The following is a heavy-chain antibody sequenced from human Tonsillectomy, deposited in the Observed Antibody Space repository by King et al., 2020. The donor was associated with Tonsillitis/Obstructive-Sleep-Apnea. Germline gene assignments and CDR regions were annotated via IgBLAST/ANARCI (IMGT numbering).Heavy chain of an antibody. CDR2: INAGNGNT. CDR3: ARDPLRFLEWLMFDY. V-gene: IGHV1-3*01. J-gene: IGHJ4*02. D-gene: IGHD3-3*01. Sequence: VQLVQSGAEVKKPGASVKVSCKASGYTFTSYAMHWVRQAPGQRLEWMGWINAGNGNTKYSQKFQGRVTITRDTSASTAYMELSSLRSEDTAVYYCARDPLRFLEWLMFDYWGQGTLVTVSS. CDR1: GYTFTSYA.